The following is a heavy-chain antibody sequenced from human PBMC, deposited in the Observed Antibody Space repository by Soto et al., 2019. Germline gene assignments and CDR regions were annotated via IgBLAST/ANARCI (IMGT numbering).Heavy chain of an antibody. Sequence: SETLSLTCTVSGGSISSYYGSWIRQPPGKGLEWIGYIYYSGSTNYNPSLKSRVTISVDTSKNQFSLKLRSVTAADTAVYYCACDPDTIFGPPYSYSGMDVWGQGTTVTVS. D-gene: IGHD3-3*01. CDR3: ACDPDTIFGPPYSYSGMDV. V-gene: IGHV4-59*01. CDR2: IYYSGST. CDR1: GGSISSYY. J-gene: IGHJ6*02.